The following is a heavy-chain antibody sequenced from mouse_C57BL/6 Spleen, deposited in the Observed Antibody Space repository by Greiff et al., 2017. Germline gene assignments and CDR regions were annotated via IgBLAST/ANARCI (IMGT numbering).Heavy chain of an antibody. J-gene: IGHJ3*01. Sequence: QVQLQQPGAELVKPGASVKLSCKASGYTFTSYWMQWVKQRPGQGLEWIGEIDPSDSYTNYNQKFKGKATLTVDTSSSTAYMQLSSLTSEDSAVYYCARAPYYGRAYWGQGTLVTVSA. CDR2: IDPSDSYT. D-gene: IGHD1-1*01. CDR3: ARAPYYGRAY. CDR1: GYTFTSYW. V-gene: IGHV1-50*01.